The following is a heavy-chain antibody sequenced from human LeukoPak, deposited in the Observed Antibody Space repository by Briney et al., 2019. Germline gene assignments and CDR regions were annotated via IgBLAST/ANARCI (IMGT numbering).Heavy chain of an antibody. CDR1: GVSISSGGYY. Sequence: ASQTLSLTCTVSGVSISSGGYYWSWIRQHPGKGLEWIGYIYYSGSTYYNPSLKSRVTISVDTSKNQFSLKLSSVTAADTAVYYCARAVRMGKHGMDVWGQGTTVTVSS. V-gene: IGHV4-31*03. J-gene: IGHJ6*02. D-gene: IGHD2-8*01. CDR3: ARAVRMGKHGMDV. CDR2: IYYSGST.